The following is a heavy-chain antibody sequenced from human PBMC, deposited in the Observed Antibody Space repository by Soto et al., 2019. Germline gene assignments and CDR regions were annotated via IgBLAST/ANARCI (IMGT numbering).Heavy chain of an antibody. V-gene: IGHV3-30-3*01. CDR1: GFTFSSYA. Sequence: GGSLRLSCAASGFTFSSYAMHWVRQAPGKGLEWVAVISYDGSNKYYADSVKGRFTISRDNSKNTLYLQMNSLRAEDTAVYYCARPYCSSTSCYADYYYYYGMDVCGQGTTVTVSS. CDR2: ISYDGSNK. D-gene: IGHD2-2*01. J-gene: IGHJ6*02. CDR3: ARPYCSSTSCYADYYYYYGMDV.